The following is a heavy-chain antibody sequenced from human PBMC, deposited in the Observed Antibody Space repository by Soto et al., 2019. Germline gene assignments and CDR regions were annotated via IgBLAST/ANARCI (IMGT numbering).Heavy chain of an antibody. CDR1: GFTFSSYA. V-gene: IGHV3-23*01. D-gene: IGHD3-10*01. J-gene: IGHJ6*02. CDR3: AKGLTMVRGVIYGMDV. CDR2: ISGSGGST. Sequence: GGSLRLSCAASGFTFSSYAMSWVRQAPGKGLEWVSAISGSGGSTYYADSVKGRFTISRDNSKNTLYLQMNSLRAEDTAVYYCAKGLTMVRGVIYGMDVWGQGTTVTVSS.